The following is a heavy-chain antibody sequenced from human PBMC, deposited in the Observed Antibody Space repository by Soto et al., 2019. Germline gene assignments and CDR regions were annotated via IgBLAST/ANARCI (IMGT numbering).Heavy chain of an antibody. J-gene: IGHJ4*02. V-gene: IGHV4-59*01. Sequence: SGTLSLTCTVSGGSISSYYWSWIRQPPGKGLEWIGYIYYSGSTNYNPSLKSRVTISVDLSKNQFSLRLSSVTTADTALYYCARTTAVPNTLRSRYFFDYWGQGTLVTVSS. CDR3: ARTTAVPNTLRSRYFFDY. D-gene: IGHD4-17*01. CDR2: IYYSGST. CDR1: GGSISSYY.